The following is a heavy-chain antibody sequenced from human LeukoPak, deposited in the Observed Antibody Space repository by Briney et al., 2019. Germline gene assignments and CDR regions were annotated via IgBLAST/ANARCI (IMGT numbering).Heavy chain of an antibody. CDR3: AREVSRGRSGYQIDY. J-gene: IGHJ4*02. D-gene: IGHD3-22*01. V-gene: IGHV4-59*01. Sequence: SETLSLTCAVYGGSFSAYFWTWIRQPPGKGLEWIGYIDYSAYTKYNPSLKSRVTISVDTSKNQFSLSLSSLTAADTAVYYCAREVSRGRSGYQIDYWGPGTLVTVSS. CDR1: GGSFSAYF. CDR2: IDYSAYT.